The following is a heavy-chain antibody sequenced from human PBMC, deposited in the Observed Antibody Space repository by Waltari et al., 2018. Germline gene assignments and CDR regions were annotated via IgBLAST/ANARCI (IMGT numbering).Heavy chain of an antibody. V-gene: IGHV4-39*01. CDR2: IYSTGTT. D-gene: IGHD3-3*01. J-gene: IGHJ4*02. CDR1: GGAISAGDYY. CDR3: VRQMRFRGGFCPFES. Sequence: QLQLHESGPGLVKPAETLSLTCTVSGGAISAGDYYWAWLRQAPGKELAWIGSIYSTGTTYHNPSDPSLRRRVTISVDTSRNQFCLRLNSVTASDTAVYYCVRQMRFRGGFCPFESWGQGTLVIVSS.